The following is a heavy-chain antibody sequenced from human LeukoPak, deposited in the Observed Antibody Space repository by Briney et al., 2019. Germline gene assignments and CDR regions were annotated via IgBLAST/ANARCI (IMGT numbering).Heavy chain of an antibody. CDR3: ARDDHYGSGSYSH. CDR2: ISSSSSYI. D-gene: IGHD3-10*01. V-gene: IGHV3-21*01. Sequence: GGSLRLSCAASGFTFSRFSMNWARGATGKGLECVSSISSSSSYIYYADSVKGRFTISRDNAKNSLYLQMNSLRAEDTAVYYCARDDHYGSGSYSHWGQGTLVTVSS. J-gene: IGHJ4*02. CDR1: GFTFSRFS.